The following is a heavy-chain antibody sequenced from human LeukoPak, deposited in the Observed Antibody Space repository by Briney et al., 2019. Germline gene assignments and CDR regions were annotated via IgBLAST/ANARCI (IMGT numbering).Heavy chain of an antibody. CDR1: GYSFTAYN. D-gene: IGHD3-10*01. V-gene: IGHV1-2*02. Sequence: APVKVSCKASGYSFTAYNIHWLRQAPGQGPEWMGWVTPYSGATNYAQQFQGRVTMTRDTSISTAYMEMNNVISDDTAVYYCARGMGSGTYRRFDFWGQGTLVTVSS. CDR3: ARGMGSGTYRRFDF. J-gene: IGHJ4*02. CDR2: VTPYSGAT.